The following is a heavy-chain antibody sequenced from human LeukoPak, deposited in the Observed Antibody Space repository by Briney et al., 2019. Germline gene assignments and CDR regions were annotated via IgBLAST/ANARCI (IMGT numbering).Heavy chain of an antibody. D-gene: IGHD4-17*01. CDR3: ARESEYATATVDY. V-gene: IGHV3-64*01. CDR2: ISSNGGST. Sequence: PGGSLRLSCAASGFTFSSYAMDWVRQAPGKGLEYVSAISSNGGSTYYANSVKGRFTISRDNSKNTLYLQMGSLRAEDTAVYYCARESEYATATVDYWGQGTLVTVSS. CDR1: GFTFSSYA. J-gene: IGHJ4*02.